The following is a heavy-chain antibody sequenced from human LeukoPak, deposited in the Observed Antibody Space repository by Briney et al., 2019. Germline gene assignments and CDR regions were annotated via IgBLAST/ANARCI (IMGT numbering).Heavy chain of an antibody. V-gene: IGHV1-69*04. Sequence: ASVKVSWKASGGTFSSYAISWVRQAPGQGLEWMGRIIPILGIANYAQKFQGRVTITADKSTSTAYMELSSLRSEDTAVYYCATSIAAAGTVHFQHWGQGTLVTVSS. J-gene: IGHJ1*01. CDR3: ATSIAAAGTVHFQH. CDR1: GGTFSSYA. D-gene: IGHD6-13*01. CDR2: IIPILGIA.